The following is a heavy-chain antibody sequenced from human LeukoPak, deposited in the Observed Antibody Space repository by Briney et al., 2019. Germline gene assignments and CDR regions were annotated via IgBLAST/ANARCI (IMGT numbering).Heavy chain of an antibody. CDR1: GFTFSSYG. Sequence: SGGSLRLSCAASGFTFSSYGMHWVRQAPGKGLEWVAVISYDGSNKYYADSVKGRFTISRDNSKNTLYLQMNSLRAEDTAVYYCAKDSDTMDIYYYYGMDVWGQGTTVTVSS. D-gene: IGHD3-10*01. J-gene: IGHJ6*02. CDR2: ISYDGSNK. CDR3: AKDSDTMDIYYYYGMDV. V-gene: IGHV3-30*18.